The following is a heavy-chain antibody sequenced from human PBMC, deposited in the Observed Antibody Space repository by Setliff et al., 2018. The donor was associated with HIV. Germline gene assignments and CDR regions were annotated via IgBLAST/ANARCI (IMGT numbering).Heavy chain of an antibody. CDR1: GFSLSNARMG. CDR3: ARYSSDWSAVDY. Sequence: SGPTLVNPTATLTLTCTVSGFSLSNARMGVSWIRQPPGKALQWLAHIFSNDEKSYSTSLKSRLTISRDTSKSQVVLIMTNMDPVDTATYYCARYSSDWSAVDYWGQGTLVTVSS. D-gene: IGHD6-19*01. CDR2: IFSNDEK. V-gene: IGHV2-26*01. J-gene: IGHJ4*02.